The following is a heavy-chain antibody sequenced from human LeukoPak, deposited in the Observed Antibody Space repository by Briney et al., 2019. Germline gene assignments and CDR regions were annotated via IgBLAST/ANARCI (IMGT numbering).Heavy chain of an antibody. CDR3: AKFRSGYEEFDY. V-gene: IGHV3-23*01. CDR1: GFTFSSYA. CDR2: ISGSGGST. J-gene: IGHJ4*02. D-gene: IGHD5-12*01. Sequence: PGGSLSLSCAASGFTFSSYAMSWVRQAPGKGLEWGSAISGSGGSTYYADSVKGRFTISRDNSKNTLYLQMNSLRAEDTAVYYCAKFRSGYEEFDYWGQGTLVTVS.